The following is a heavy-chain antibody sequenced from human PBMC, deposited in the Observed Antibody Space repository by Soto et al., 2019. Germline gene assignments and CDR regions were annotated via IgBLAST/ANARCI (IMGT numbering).Heavy chain of an antibody. CDR1: GGSISSYY. CDR2: IYYSGST. CDR3: ARRYGPGFDY. D-gene: IGHD4-17*01. Sequence: QVQLQESGPGLVKPSETLSLTCTVSGGSISSYYWSWIRQPPGKGLEWIGYIYYSGSTNYNPSLKIRVTVSVDTSKNPFSLKLSSVTAADTAGYYCARRYGPGFDYWGQGTLVTVSS. V-gene: IGHV4-59*08. J-gene: IGHJ4*02.